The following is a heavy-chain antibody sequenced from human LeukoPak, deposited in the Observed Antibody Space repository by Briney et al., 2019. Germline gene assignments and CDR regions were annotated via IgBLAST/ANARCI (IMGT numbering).Heavy chain of an antibody. CDR3: ARGVIDIVVVTAIYYYYYGMDV. Sequence: GASVEVSCKASGGTFSSYAISWVRQAPGQGLEWMGWMNPNSGNTGYAQKFQGRVTMTRNTSISTAYMELSSLRSEDTAVYYCARGVIDIVVVTAIYYYYYGMDVWGQGTTVTVSS. CDR2: MNPNSGNT. CDR1: GGTFSSYA. D-gene: IGHD2-21*02. V-gene: IGHV1-8*02. J-gene: IGHJ6*02.